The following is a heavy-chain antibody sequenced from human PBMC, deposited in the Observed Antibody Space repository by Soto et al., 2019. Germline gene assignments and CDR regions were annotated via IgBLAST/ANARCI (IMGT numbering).Heavy chain of an antibody. CDR2: IYYSGST. D-gene: IGHD6-25*01. CDR1: GCSISSGDYY. Sequence: SDTLSLTCTVSGCSISSGDYYWSWIRQPPGKGLEWIGYIYYSGSTCYNPSLKSRVTISVDTSKNQFSLKLSSVTAADTAVYYCARAAPDSRLQYYYYYYGMDVWGQGTTVTVSS. CDR3: ARAAPDSRLQYYYYYYGMDV. J-gene: IGHJ6*02. V-gene: IGHV4-30-4*01.